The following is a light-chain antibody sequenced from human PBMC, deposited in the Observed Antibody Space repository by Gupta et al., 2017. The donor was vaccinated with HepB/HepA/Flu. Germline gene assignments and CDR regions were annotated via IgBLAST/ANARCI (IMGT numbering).Light chain of an antibody. CDR3: NSRDNSGNHRV. CDR2: GKN. CDR1: SLRSYF. J-gene: IGLJ2*01. Sequence: SSELTQDPAVSVALGQTVRITCQGDSLRSYFANWYQQKPGQAPVLVIYGKNSRPSGIPDRFSGSSSGNTASLTITGAQAEDEADYYCNSRDNSGNHRVFGGGTKLTVL. V-gene: IGLV3-19*01.